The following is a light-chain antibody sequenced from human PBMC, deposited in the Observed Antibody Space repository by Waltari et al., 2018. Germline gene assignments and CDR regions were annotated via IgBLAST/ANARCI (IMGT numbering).Light chain of an antibody. CDR2: GST. CDR3: QSYDTSLSVV. V-gene: IGLV1-40*01. CDR1: GSNIGAGYD. J-gene: IGLJ3*02. Sequence: QSVLTQPPSVSGAPGQRVTISCTGSGSNIGAGYDGHWYQQLPRAAPKLLIDGSTSRPLGVPDRFFGSTSGTSASLAITGLQAEDEADYYCQSYDTSLSVVFGGGTKLTVL.